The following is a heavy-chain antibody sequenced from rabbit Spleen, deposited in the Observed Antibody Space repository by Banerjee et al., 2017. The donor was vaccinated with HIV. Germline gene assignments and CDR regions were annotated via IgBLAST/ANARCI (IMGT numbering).Heavy chain of an antibody. J-gene: IGHJ4*01. CDR3: ARHHSSYGYGYNL. CDR2: IYSSHDNT. Sequence: QEQLEESGGGLVKPGGTLTLTCKASGIDFSSNYYMCWVRQAPGKGLEWIGCIYSSHDNTWYASWAKGRFTISKTSSTTVTLQMTSLTVADTATYFCARHHSSYGYGYNLWGPGTLVTVS. V-gene: IGHV1S45*01. CDR1: GIDFSSNYY. D-gene: IGHD6-1*01.